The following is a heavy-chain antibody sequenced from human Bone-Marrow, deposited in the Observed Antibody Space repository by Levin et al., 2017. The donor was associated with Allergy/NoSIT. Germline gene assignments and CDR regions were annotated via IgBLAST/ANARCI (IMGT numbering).Heavy chain of an antibody. V-gene: IGHV3-33*03. CDR2: IWNDGSNK. D-gene: IGHD3-3*01. Sequence: GESLKISCAASGFTFRDYGMYWVRQAPGKGPEWVTVIWNDGSNKYYEDSVEGRFTISRDNSKNTLYLQMNSLRAEDTAVYYCARFWSGYPLGAFDMWGQGTMVIVSS. J-gene: IGHJ3*02. CDR3: ARFWSGYPLGAFDM. CDR1: GFTFRDYG.